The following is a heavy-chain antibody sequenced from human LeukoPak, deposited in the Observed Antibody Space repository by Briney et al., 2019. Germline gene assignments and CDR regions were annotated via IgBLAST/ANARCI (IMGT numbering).Heavy chain of an antibody. CDR3: ARRVYSSDWYVGIDY. CDR2: IKQDGSET. D-gene: IGHD6-19*01. J-gene: IGHJ4*02. V-gene: IGHV3-7*01. Sequence: GGSLRLSCAASGFTLSTYWMSWVRQAPGKGLEWVGNIKQDGSETYYVDSVKGRFTISRDNAKNSLYLQMNSLRAEDTAVYYCARRVYSSDWYVGIDYWGQGTQVTVSS. CDR1: GFTLSTYW.